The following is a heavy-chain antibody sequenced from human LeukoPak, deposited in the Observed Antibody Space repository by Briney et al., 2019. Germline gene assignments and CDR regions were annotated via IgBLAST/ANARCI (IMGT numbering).Heavy chain of an antibody. Sequence: SETLSLTCTVSGDSISSYYWSWVRQPPGKGLEWIGYIYHSGSTNYNPSLKSRVTISVDTSKNQFSLKLSSVTAADTAVYYCARAYSSSWYWFDPWGQGTLVTVSS. J-gene: IGHJ5*02. D-gene: IGHD6-13*01. CDR3: ARAYSSSWYWFDP. CDR1: GDSISSYY. CDR2: IYHSGST. V-gene: IGHV4-59*08.